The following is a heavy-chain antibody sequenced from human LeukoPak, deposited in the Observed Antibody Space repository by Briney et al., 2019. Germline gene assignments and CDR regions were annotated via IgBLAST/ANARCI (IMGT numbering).Heavy chain of an antibody. D-gene: IGHD2-15*01. V-gene: IGHV3-7*01. Sequence: GGSLRLSCAASGFTFSDYWMTWVRQAPGKGLEWVANIRQDGSEKYHVDSVKGRFTISRDNAKNSVYLQMNSLRAEDTAAYYCARISCSRSSCYGVYDYWGQGTLVTVSS. CDR2: IRQDGSEK. CDR3: ARISCSRSSCYGVYDY. J-gene: IGHJ4*02. CDR1: GFTFSDYW.